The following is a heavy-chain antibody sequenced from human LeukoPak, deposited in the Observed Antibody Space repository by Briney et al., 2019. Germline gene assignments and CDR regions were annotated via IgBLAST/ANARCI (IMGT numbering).Heavy chain of an antibody. Sequence: PGGSLRLSCAASGLTFSSYAMGWVRQAPGKGLEWVSGISGSGGTTYYADSVKGRFTISRDNSKNTLYLQMNSLRAEDTAVYYCAKAKAYTPITAIPLYFEYWGQGTLVTVSS. CDR3: AKAKAYTPITAIPLYFEY. V-gene: IGHV3-23*01. CDR1: GLTFSSYA. CDR2: ISGSGGTT. J-gene: IGHJ4*02. D-gene: IGHD2-2*02.